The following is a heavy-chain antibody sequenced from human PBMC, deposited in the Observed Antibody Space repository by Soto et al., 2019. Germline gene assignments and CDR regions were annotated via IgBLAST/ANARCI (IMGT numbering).Heavy chain of an antibody. Sequence: QVQLVQSGAEVKKPGASVKVSCKASGYTFTSYGIIWVRQAPGQGLEGMGWISVYNGNTNYAQKLKGRVTMTTDPSTNTAYMELRSLRSDDTDVYYRVREIGYGGQGTLVTVSS. CDR3: VREIGY. V-gene: IGHV1-18*01. CDR1: GYTFTSYG. J-gene: IGHJ4*02. CDR2: ISVYNGNT.